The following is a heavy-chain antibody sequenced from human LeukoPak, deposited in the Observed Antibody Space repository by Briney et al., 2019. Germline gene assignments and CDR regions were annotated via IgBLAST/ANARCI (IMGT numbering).Heavy chain of an antibody. D-gene: IGHD2-2*01. CDR2: IYYSGST. V-gene: IGHV4-30-4*08. CDR3: ARHVPDNWFDP. J-gene: IGHJ5*02. CDR1: GGSISSGDYY. Sequence: TSETLSLTCTVSGGSISSGDYYWSWIRQPPGKGLEWIGYIYYSGSTYYNPSLKSRVTISVDTSKNQFSLKLSSVTAADTSVYYCARHVPDNWFDPWGQETLVTVSS.